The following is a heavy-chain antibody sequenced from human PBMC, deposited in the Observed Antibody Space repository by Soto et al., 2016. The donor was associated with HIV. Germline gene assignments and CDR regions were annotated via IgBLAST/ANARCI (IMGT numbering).Heavy chain of an antibody. J-gene: IGHJ5*02. CDR2: INHSGST. CDR3: ARGSDYGDYFWFDP. CDR1: GGSFIGYY. Sequence: QVQVQQWGAGLLKPSETLSLTCAVYGGSFIGYYWGWIRQSPGKGLEWIGEINHSGSTNYNPSLKSRVTISVDRSKNQISLNLSSVTAADTAVYYCARGSDYGDYFWFDPWGLGTLVTVSS. D-gene: IGHD4-17*01. V-gene: IGHV4-34*01.